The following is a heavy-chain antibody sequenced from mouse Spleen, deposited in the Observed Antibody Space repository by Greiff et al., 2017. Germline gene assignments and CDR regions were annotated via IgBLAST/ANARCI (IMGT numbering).Heavy chain of an antibody. CDR3: AREGDYGNYPDY. Sequence: QVQLQQPGAELVRPGSSVKLSCKASGYTFTSYWMHWVKQRPIQGLEWIGNIDPSDSETHYNQKFKDKATLTVDKSSSTAYMQLSSLTSEDSAVYYCAREGDYGNYPDYWGQGTTLTVSS. CDR2: IDPSDSET. D-gene: IGHD2-1*01. J-gene: IGHJ2*01. V-gene: IGHV1-52*01. CDR1: GYTFTSYW.